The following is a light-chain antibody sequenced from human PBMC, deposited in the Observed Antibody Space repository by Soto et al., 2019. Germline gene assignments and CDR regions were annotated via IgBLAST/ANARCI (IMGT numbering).Light chain of an antibody. CDR1: SSDVGGYNY. V-gene: IGLV2-8*01. J-gene: IGLJ2*01. CDR2: EVS. CDR3: SSYAGSNNPV. Sequence: QSALTQPPSASGSPGQSVTISCTGTSSDVGGYNYVSWYQHHPGKAPQLMIYEVSKRPSGVPDRFSGSKSGNTASLTVSGLQAEDEADYYCSSYAGSNNPVFGGGTKLTVL.